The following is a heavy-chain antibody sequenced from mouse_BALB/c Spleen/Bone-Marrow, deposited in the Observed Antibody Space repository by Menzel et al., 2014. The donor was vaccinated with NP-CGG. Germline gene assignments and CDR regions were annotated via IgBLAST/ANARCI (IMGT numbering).Heavy chain of an antibody. CDR2: INPDSSTI. Sequence: EVKLLESGGGLVQPGGSLKLSCAASGFDFSGFWMGWVRQAPGKGLEWIGEINPDSSTINYTPSLKDRFIISRDNAKNTLYLQMSKVRSEDTALCYCARLGYYGGFAYWGQGTLVTVSA. CDR1: GFDFSGFW. J-gene: IGHJ3*01. V-gene: IGHV4-1*02. D-gene: IGHD2-3*01. CDR3: ARLGYYGGFAY.